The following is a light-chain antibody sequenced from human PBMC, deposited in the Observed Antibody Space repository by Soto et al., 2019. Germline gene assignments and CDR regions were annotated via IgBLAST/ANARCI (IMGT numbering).Light chain of an antibody. V-gene: IGKV1-5*03. J-gene: IGKJ1*01. CDR2: KAS. Sequence: DIQMTQSPSTLSASVGDRVTITCRASQSLSNWLAWYQQKPGKAPKILINKASILQSGVPSRFSGSGSGTEFPLTISSLQPDDFATYYCQQYNFYSTFGQGTRVEIK. CDR1: QSLSNW. CDR3: QQYNFYST.